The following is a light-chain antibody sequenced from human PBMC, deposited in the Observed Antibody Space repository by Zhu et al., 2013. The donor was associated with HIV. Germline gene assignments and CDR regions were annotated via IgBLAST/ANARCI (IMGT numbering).Light chain of an antibody. CDR2: GAS. Sequence: DIQMTQSPSSLSASVGDRVTITCRASQGIGSYLAWYRQKSGKAPELLIYGASTLQRGVPSRFSGSGSGTDFTLTISGLQPEDFAVYYCQHYGMSPPYSFGPGTKVEI. CDR3: QHYGMSPPYS. CDR1: QGIGSY. V-gene: IGKV1-9*01. J-gene: IGKJ2*03.